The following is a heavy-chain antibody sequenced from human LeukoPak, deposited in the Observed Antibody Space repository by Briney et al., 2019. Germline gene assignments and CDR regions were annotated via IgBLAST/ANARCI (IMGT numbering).Heavy chain of an antibody. CDR3: AREAIAAAGTGWFDP. J-gene: IGHJ5*02. D-gene: IGHD6-13*01. V-gene: IGHV3-21*01. CDR2: ISSSSSYI. Sequence: PGGSLRLSCAASGFTFSSYSMNWVRQAPGKGLEWVSSISSSSSYIYYADSVKGRFTISRDNAKNSLYLQMNSLRAEDTAVYYCAREAIAAAGTGWFDPWGQGTLVTVSS. CDR1: GFTFSSYS.